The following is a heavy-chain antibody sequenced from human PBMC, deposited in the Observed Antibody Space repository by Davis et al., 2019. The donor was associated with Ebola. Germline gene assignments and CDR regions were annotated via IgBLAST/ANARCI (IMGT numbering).Heavy chain of an antibody. J-gene: IGHJ1*01. Sequence: GESLKISCVASEFTFSTSWLSWVRQTPGMGLEWVAKIKQDGSEEYYVDSVKGRFTISRDNAKSSLYLQMNSLRAEDTAVFYCVRGGSPTAYWGQGTPVTVSS. CDR3: VRGGSPTAY. CDR1: EFTFSTSW. CDR2: IKQDGSEE. V-gene: IGHV3-7*03.